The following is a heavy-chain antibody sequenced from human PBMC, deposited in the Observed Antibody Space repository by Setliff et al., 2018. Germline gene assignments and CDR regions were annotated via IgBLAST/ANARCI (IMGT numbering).Heavy chain of an antibody. J-gene: IGHJ5*02. Sequence: PGESLKISCKGSGYSFTSYWIGWVRQMPGKGLEWMGIIYPGDSDTTYSPSFQGQVTISADKSIRTAYLQWSSLKASDTAVYYCARGPAYCSSTSCYLQWFDPWGQGTMVTV. CDR2: IYPGDSDT. CDR3: ARGPAYCSSTSCYLQWFDP. CDR1: GYSFTSYW. D-gene: IGHD2-2*01. V-gene: IGHV5-51*01.